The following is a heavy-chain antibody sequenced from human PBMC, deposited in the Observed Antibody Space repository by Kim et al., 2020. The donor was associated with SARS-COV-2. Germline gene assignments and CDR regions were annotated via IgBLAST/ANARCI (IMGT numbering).Heavy chain of an antibody. J-gene: IGHJ4*02. CDR2: IRNKANGYTT. CDR1: GFTFSDHY. V-gene: IGHV3-72*01. Sequence: GGSLRLSCAASGFTFSDHYIDWVRQAPGKGLEWVGRIRNKANGYTTEYATSVKGRFTISGDDSKNSLYLQMNTLKTEDTALYYCARLRRSLAAAALDFWGQGTLVTVS. CDR3: ARLRRSLAAAALDF. D-gene: IGHD6-13*01.